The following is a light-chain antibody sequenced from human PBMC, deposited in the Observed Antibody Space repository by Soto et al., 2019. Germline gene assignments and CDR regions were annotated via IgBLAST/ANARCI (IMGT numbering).Light chain of an antibody. CDR2: GAS. J-gene: IGKJ1*01. V-gene: IGKV1-6*01. CDR1: QDINYY. Sequence: AIQLTPSPSSLSASVGARVTITCRASQDINYYLAWYQHKPGKAPKLLIYGASSLQVGVPSRFRGSGSGTDFTLTISRLQPEDFATYYCLQDYNYPRTFGQGTKV. CDR3: LQDYNYPRT.